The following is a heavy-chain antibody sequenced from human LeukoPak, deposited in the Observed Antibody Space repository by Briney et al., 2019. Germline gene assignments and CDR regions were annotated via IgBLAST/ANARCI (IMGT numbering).Heavy chain of an antibody. CDR2: ISGSGGST. D-gene: IGHD3-16*02. CDR1: GFTFSSYA. V-gene: IGHV3-23*01. J-gene: IGHJ6*03. CDR3: AKDLLGDYVWGSYRHVYYYYMDV. Sequence: GGSLRLSCAASGFTFSSYAMSWVRQAPGKGLEWVSAISGSGGSTYYADSVKGRFTISRDNSKNTLYLQMNSLRAEDTAVYYCAKDLLGDYVWGSYRHVYYYYMDVWGKGTTVTVSS.